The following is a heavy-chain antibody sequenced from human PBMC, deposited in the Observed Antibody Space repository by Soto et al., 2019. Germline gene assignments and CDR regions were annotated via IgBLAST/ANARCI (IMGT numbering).Heavy chain of an antibody. CDR2: IWHDGSKK. D-gene: IGHD3-10*01. V-gene: IGHV3-33*01. J-gene: IGHJ4*02. Sequence: QVQLVVSGGGVVQPGRSLRLSCAASGFRNYGMHWVRQAPGKGLEWVALIWHDGSKKHYADSVKGRFSISRDDSKNTVHLTMIRLTADDTAVYYCARDRGDFGSGGSFFDYWGQGTLVTVSS. CDR3: ARDRGDFGSGGSFFDY. CDR1: GFRNYG.